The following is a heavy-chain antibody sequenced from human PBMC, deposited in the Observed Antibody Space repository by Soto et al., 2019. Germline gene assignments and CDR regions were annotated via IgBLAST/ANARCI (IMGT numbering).Heavy chain of an antibody. Sequence: QVQLVQSGAEVKKPGSSMRVSCKASGGTFKNYAFSWVRQAPGQGLEWMGGFIPSCGTGNYAEQFQGRVSITADESTKTVYMDLRSLGSDDSAGYYCARISESTYGYGLGYYFDSWGQGTLITVSS. V-gene: IGHV1-69*01. CDR3: ARISESTYGYGLGYYFDS. D-gene: IGHD5-18*01. CDR2: FIPSCGTG. J-gene: IGHJ4*02. CDR1: GGTFKNYA.